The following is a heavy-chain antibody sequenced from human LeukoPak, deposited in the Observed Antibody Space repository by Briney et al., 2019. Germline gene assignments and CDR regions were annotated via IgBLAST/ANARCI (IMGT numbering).Heavy chain of an antibody. CDR3: ARANSHCSSTSCYQGDDY. D-gene: IGHD2-2*01. Sequence: SETLSLTCAVYGGSFSGYYWSWIRQPPGKGLEWIGEINHSGSTNYNPSLKSRVTISVDTSKNQFSLKLSSVTAADTAVYYCARANSHCSSTSCYQGDDYWGQGTLVTVSS. CDR1: GGSFSGYY. J-gene: IGHJ4*02. V-gene: IGHV4-34*01. CDR2: INHSGST.